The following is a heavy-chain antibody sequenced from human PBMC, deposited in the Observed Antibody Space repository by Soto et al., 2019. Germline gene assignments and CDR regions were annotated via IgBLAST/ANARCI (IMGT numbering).Heavy chain of an antibody. V-gene: IGHV3-15*01. CDR1: GFTFSNAW. Sequence: PGGSLRLSCAASGFTFSNAWMSWDRQAPGKGLEWVGRIKSKTDGGTTDYAAPVKGRFAISRDDSKNTLYLQMNSLKTEDTAVYYCTTDADYYDSSGYSYWGQGTLVTVSS. CDR2: IKSKTDGGTT. CDR3: TTDADYYDSSGYSY. J-gene: IGHJ4*02. D-gene: IGHD3-22*01.